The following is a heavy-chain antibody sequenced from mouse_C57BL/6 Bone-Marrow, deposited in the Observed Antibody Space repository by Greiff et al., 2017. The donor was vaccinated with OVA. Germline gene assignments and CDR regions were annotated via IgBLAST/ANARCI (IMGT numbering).Heavy chain of an antibody. Sequence: VQLQQSGPELVKPGASVKISCKASGYTFTDYYMNWVKQSHGKSLEWIGDINPNNGGTSYNQKFKGKATLTVDKSSSTAYMELRSLTSEDSAVYYCAREGKSYWYFDVWGTGTTVTVSS. CDR1: GYTFTDYY. V-gene: IGHV1-26*01. J-gene: IGHJ1*03. CDR3: AREGKSYWYFDV. CDR2: INPNNGGT.